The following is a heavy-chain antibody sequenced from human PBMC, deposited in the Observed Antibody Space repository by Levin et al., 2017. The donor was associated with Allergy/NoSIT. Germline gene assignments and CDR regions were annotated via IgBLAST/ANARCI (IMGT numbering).Heavy chain of an antibody. D-gene: IGHD2-15*01. CDR2: IYSGDST. CDR1: ELTVSRNY. V-gene: IGHV3-53*01. CDR3: ARICSTGSCNRGYFDY. J-gene: IGHJ4*02. Sequence: GGSLRLSCAASELTVSRNYMSWVRQAPGKGLEWVSVIYSGDSTYYADSVKGRFTISRDNSKNTLYLQMNSLRAEDTAVYYCARICSTGSCNRGYFDYWGQGTLVTVSS.